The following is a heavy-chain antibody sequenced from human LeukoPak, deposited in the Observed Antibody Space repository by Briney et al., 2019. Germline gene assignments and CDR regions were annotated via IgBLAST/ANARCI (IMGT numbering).Heavy chain of an antibody. Sequence: PSETLSLTCAVSGGSISSSNWWSWVRQPPGKGLEWIGEIYHSGSTNYNPSLKSRVTISVDKSKNQFSLKLSSVTAADTAVYYCARGAVFYYDSCGSYGFDYWGQGTLVTVSS. CDR2: IYHSGST. CDR1: GGSISSSNW. V-gene: IGHV4-4*02. J-gene: IGHJ4*02. CDR3: ARGAVFYYDSCGSYGFDY. D-gene: IGHD3-22*01.